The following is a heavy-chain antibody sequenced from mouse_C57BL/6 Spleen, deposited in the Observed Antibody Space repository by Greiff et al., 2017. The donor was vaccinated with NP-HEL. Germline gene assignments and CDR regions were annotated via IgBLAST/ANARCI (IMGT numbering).Heavy chain of an antibody. D-gene: IGHD2-4*01. CDR3: ARGDDYDNYFDY. CDR2: ISYDGSN. J-gene: IGHJ2*01. V-gene: IGHV3-6*01. CDR1: GYSITSGYY. Sequence: VQLKESGPGLVKPSQSLSLTCSVTGYSITSGYYWNWIRQFPGNKLEWMGYISYDGSNNYNPSLKNRISITRDTSKNQFFLKLNSVTTEDTATEYCARGDDYDNYFDYWGQGTTLTVSS.